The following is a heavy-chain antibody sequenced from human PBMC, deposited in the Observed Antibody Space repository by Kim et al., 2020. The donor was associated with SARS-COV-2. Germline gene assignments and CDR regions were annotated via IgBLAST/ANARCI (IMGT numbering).Heavy chain of an antibody. CDR3: TPVSMR. J-gene: IGHJ1*01. CDR2: IKSRSDGWTS. V-gene: IGHV3-15*01. Sequence: GGSLRLSCAVSGIPFSDAWFNWVRQAPGKGLEWLGRIKSRSDGWTSDLAAPVKGRFAISRDDSLNTLYFLLNSLNTDDSAGSYCTPVSMRCGQGTRVPVS. CDR1: GIPFSDAW.